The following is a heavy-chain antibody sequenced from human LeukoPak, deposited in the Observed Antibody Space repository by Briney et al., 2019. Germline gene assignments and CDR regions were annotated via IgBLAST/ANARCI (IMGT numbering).Heavy chain of an antibody. Sequence: SETLSLTCTVSGGSISSGSYYWSWIRQPAGKGLEWIGRIYTSGSTNYNPSLKSRVTISVDTSKNQFSLKLSSVTAADTAVYYCAREGGDGYNYGAFDIWGQGTMVTVSS. CDR1: GGSISSGSYY. V-gene: IGHV4-61*02. CDR3: AREGGDGYNYGAFDI. CDR2: IYTSGST. D-gene: IGHD5-24*01. J-gene: IGHJ3*02.